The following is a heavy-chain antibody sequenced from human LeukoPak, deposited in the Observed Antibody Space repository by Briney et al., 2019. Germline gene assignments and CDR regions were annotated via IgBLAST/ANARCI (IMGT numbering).Heavy chain of an antibody. D-gene: IGHD3-9*01. Sequence: GASVKVSCKASGYTFTSYDINWVRQATGQGLEWMGWMNPNSGNTGYAQKFQGRVTMTTDTSTSTAYMELRSLRSDDTAVYYCARVLTYYDILTGYNFDYWGQGTLVTVSS. CDR1: GYTFTSYD. CDR3: ARVLTYYDILTGYNFDY. J-gene: IGHJ4*02. V-gene: IGHV1-8*01. CDR2: MNPNSGNT.